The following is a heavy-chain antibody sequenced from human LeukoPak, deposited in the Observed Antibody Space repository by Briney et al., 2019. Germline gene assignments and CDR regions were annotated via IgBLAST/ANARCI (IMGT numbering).Heavy chain of an antibody. CDR1: GGTFSSYA. Sequence: SVKVSCKASGGTFSSYAISWVQQAPGQGLEWMGRIIPILGIANYAQKFQGRVTITADKSTSTAYMELSSLRSEDTAVYYCARGKGYSGYGSGMDVWGQGTTVTVSS. CDR3: ARGKGYSGYGSGMDV. CDR2: IIPILGIA. D-gene: IGHD5-12*01. V-gene: IGHV1-69*04. J-gene: IGHJ6*02.